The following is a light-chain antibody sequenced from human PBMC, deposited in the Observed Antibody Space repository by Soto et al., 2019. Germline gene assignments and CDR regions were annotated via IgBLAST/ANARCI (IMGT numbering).Light chain of an antibody. J-gene: IGLJ1*01. Sequence: QSVLTQSASVSGSPGQSITISCTGTSSDVGAYNYVSWYQQHPGKAPKLMICDVSNRPSGVSNRFSGSKSGNTASLTISGLQAEDEADYYCSSYTSSSTLYVFGTGTKVTVL. V-gene: IGLV2-14*01. CDR3: SSYTSSSTLYV. CDR2: DVS. CDR1: SSDVGAYNY.